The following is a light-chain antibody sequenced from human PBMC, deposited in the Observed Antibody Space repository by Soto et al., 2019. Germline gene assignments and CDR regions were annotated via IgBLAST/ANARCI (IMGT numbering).Light chain of an antibody. CDR1: QNLGKW. CDR3: QQSNIFPFT. Sequence: DIQMTQSPSSVTASVGDRVTITCRATQNLGKWLAWYQQRPGKVPQLLIYGGSTLQSGVPSRFSGSGTGASYTLTITGLQAEDIATYYCQQSNIFPFTFGGGTKVDI. J-gene: IGKJ4*01. V-gene: IGKV1-12*02. CDR2: GGS.